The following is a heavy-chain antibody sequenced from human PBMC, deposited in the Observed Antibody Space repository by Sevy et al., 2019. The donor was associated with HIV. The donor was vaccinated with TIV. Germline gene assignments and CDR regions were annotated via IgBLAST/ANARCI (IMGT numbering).Heavy chain of an antibody. V-gene: IGHV4-39*01. CDR3: ARRFPLVRTIQGAFDI. D-gene: IGHD6-6*01. Sequence: SETLSLTCTVSGGSISSSSYYWGWIRQPPGKGLEWIGSIYYSVSTYYNPSLKSRVTISVDTSKNQFSLKLSSVTAADTAVYYCARRFPLVRTIQGAFDIWGQGTMVTVSS. CDR1: GGSISSSSYY. J-gene: IGHJ3*02. CDR2: IYYSVST.